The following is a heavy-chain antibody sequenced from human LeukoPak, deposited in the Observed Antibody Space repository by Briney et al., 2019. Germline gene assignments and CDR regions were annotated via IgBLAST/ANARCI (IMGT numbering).Heavy chain of an antibody. V-gene: IGHV1-2*02. CDR3: ARGDTIFGVVPNWFDP. CDR2: INPNSGGT. J-gene: IGHJ5*02. Sequence: ASVKVSCKAEGQNFSSYTISWVRQAPGQGLEWMGWINPNSGGTNYAQKFQGRVTMTRDTSISTAYMELSRLRSDDTAVYYCARGDTIFGVVPNWFDPWGQGTLVTVSS. CDR1: GQNFSSYT. D-gene: IGHD3-3*01.